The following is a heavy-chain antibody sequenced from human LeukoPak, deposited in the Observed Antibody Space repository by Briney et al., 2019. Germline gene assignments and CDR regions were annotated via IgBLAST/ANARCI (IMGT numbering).Heavy chain of an antibody. V-gene: IGHV3-74*01. Sequence: TRGSLRLSCADAGFTFSRYWMHWVRQTPGKGLVWVSCIRADVSVTRYADSVKGRFTISRDNTTSTLYLQMHSLRAEDTAVYYCATAGGDGSRMGFDPWGQGTLVTVSS. CDR1: GFTFSRYW. D-gene: IGHD2-15*01. CDR3: ATAGGDGSRMGFDP. CDR2: IRADVSVT. J-gene: IGHJ5*02.